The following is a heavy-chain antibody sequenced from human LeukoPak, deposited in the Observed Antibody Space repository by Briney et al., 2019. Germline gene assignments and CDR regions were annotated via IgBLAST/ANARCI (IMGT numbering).Heavy chain of an antibody. CDR2: INPDSGGT. J-gene: IGHJ6*03. Sequence: ASVKVSCKASNYPFTRYGISWVRQAPGQGLEWMGWINPDSGGTNYAQKFQGRVTMTRDTSITTGYMELTSLTSDDTAVYYCARGSRIYYFDSSGYLHYMDVWGKGTTVTISS. CDR3: ARGSRIYYFDSSGYLHYMDV. V-gene: IGHV1-2*02. D-gene: IGHD3-22*01. CDR1: NYPFTRYG.